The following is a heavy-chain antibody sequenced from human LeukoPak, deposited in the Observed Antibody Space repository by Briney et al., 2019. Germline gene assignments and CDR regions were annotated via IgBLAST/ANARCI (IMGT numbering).Heavy chain of an antibody. Sequence: QSGGSLRLSCAASGFTFSSYSMNWVRQAPGKGLEWVSYISSSSSTIYYADSVKGRFTISRDNAKNSLYLQMNSLRAEDTAVYYCARAYRFDPWGQGTLVTVSS. CDR3: ARAYRFDP. CDR2: ISSSSSTI. J-gene: IGHJ5*02. V-gene: IGHV3-48*01. CDR1: GFTFSSYS.